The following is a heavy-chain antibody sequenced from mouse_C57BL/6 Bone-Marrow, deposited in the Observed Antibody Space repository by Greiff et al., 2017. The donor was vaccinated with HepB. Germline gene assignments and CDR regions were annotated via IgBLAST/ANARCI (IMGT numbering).Heavy chain of an antibody. CDR1: GYAFSSSW. V-gene: IGHV1-82*01. J-gene: IGHJ1*03. D-gene: IGHD2-4*01. CDR2: IYPGDGDT. CDR3: AFYDYYWYFDV. Sequence: QVQLKESGPELVKPGASVKISCKASGYAFSSSWMNWVKQRPGKGLEWIGRIYPGDGDTNYNGKFKGKATLTADKSSSTAYLQLSSLTSEDSAVYFCAFYDYYWYFDVWGTGTTVTVSS.